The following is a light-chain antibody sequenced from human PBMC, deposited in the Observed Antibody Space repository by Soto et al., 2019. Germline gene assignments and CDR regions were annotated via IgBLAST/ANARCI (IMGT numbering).Light chain of an antibody. J-gene: IGLJ2*01. Sequence: QSALTQPASVSGSPGQSITISCTGTSSDIGGYNYVSWYQQYPGKAPQLMIFGVSDRPSGVSNRFSGSKSGTTASLTISGLQAEDEADYYCSSYKTSSTVVVFGGGTKVTVL. V-gene: IGLV2-14*01. CDR1: SSDIGGYNY. CDR2: GVS. CDR3: SSYKTSSTVVV.